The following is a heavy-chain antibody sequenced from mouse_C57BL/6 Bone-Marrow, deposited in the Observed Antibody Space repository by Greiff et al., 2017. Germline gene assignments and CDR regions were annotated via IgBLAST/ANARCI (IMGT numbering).Heavy chain of an antibody. V-gene: IGHV14-4*01. J-gene: IGHJ2*01. CDR2: IDTENGDT. CDR1: GFNINDDY. Sequence: EVQLQQSGAELVRPGASVKLSCTASGFNINDDYMHWVKQWPEPGLEWIGWIDTENGDTTCASKFQGKATITVDTSYNKAYLQLSSRTSEDTAVYYCTTMRNWGQGTTLTVSS. CDR3: TTMRN.